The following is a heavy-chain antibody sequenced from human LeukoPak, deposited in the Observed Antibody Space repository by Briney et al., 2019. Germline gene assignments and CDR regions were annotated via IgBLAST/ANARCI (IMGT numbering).Heavy chain of an antibody. CDR1: GFTLSSYW. V-gene: IGHV3-74*01. D-gene: IGHD3-3*01. Sequence: GVSLRLSCAASGFTLSSYWMHWVRQAPGKWLVWVSRINSDGSSTSYADSVKGRFTISRDNAKNTLYLQMNSLRAEDTAVYYCASFFQISAYWGQGTLVTVPS. CDR3: ASFFQISAY. J-gene: IGHJ4*02. CDR2: INSDGSST.